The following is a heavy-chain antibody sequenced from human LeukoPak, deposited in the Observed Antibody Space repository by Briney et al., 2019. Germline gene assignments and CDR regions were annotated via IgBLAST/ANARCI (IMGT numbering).Heavy chain of an antibody. J-gene: IGHJ4*02. CDR1: GGSLGSYF. V-gene: IGHV4-59*01. Sequence: SGTLSLTCSVSGGSLGSYFWHWIRQPPGKGLEWMGYIYDSGTTAYSPSLKRRVTMSVDTSKNQFSLNLNFVTAADTAVYYCARDPDGYKFFDYWGRGSPVIVSS. D-gene: IGHD5-24*01. CDR2: IYDSGTT. CDR3: ARDPDGYKFFDY.